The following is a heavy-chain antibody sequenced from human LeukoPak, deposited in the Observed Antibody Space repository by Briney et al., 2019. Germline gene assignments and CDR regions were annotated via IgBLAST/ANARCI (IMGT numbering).Heavy chain of an antibody. V-gene: IGHV4-39*01. J-gene: IGHJ4*02. CDR1: GGSISSSSYY. CDR2: IYYSGST. CDR3: ARRAYQEYYFDY. D-gene: IGHD2-2*01. Sequence: PSETLSLTCTFSGGSISSSSYYWGWIRQPPGKGLEWIGGIYYSGSTYYNPSLKSRVPISVDTSKNQFSLKLSSVTAADTAVYYCARRAYQEYYFDYWGQGTLVSVSS.